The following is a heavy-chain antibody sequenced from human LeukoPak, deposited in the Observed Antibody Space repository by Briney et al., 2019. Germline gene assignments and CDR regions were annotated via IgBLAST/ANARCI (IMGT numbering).Heavy chain of an antibody. Sequence: ASVKVSCKASGYTFTSYDINWVRQATGQGLEWMGWMNPNSGNTGYAQKFQGRVTITRNTSISTAYMELSSLRSEDTAVYYCARGGSYYYDSSGYYYFDYWGQGTLVTVSS. CDR2: MNPNSGNT. V-gene: IGHV1-8*03. J-gene: IGHJ4*02. CDR3: ARGGSYYYDSSGYYYFDY. CDR1: GYTFTSYD. D-gene: IGHD3-22*01.